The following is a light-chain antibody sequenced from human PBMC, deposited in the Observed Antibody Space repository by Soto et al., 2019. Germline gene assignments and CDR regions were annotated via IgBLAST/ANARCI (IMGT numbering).Light chain of an antibody. CDR1: QSISTY. J-gene: IGKJ5*01. CDR2: DTS. Sequence: GLSQSPATLSLSTGERATLSCRASQSISTYLAWYQHTPGRAPRLLIYDTSKRATGIPARFSGSGSGTDFTLTVSRLEPEDFAVYYCQQYGSSSITFGQGTRLEIK. V-gene: IGKV3-11*01. CDR3: QQYGSSSIT.